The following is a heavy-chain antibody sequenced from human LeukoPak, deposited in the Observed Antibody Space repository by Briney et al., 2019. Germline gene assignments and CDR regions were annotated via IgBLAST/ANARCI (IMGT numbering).Heavy chain of an antibody. Sequence: TGGSLRLSCAASGFTFSSYSMNGVRQAPGKGLEWVSSISSSSSYIYYADSVKGRFTISRDNAKNSLYLQMNSLRAEDTAVYYCARDLSAGTSLDYWGQGTLVTVSS. D-gene: IGHD1-7*01. CDR1: GFTFSSYS. J-gene: IGHJ4*02. CDR3: ARDLSAGTSLDY. V-gene: IGHV3-21*01. CDR2: ISSSSSYI.